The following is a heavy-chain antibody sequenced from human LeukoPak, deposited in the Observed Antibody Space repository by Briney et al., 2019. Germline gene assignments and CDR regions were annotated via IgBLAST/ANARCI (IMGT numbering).Heavy chain of an antibody. V-gene: IGHV3-33*01. CDR1: GFTFSSYG. CDR3: ARDRGFIVVVPAAFDY. CDR2: IWYDGSNK. J-gene: IGHJ4*02. Sequence: PGRSLRLSCAASGFTFSSYGMHWVRQAPGKGLEGVAVIWYDGSNKYYADSVKGRFTISRDNSKNTLYLQMNSLRAEDTAVYYCARDRGFIVVVPAAFDYWGQGTLVTVSS. D-gene: IGHD2-2*01.